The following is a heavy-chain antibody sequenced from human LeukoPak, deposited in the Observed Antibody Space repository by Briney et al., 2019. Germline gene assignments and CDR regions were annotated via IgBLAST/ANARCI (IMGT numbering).Heavy chain of an antibody. J-gene: IGHJ4*02. CDR3: ARLRGGVQLWGD. Sequence: SETLSLTCTVSGGSITSNSYSWGWIRQPPGKGLQWIVTLSHAGTNYYNPSLKSRVTMPVDRSKNQLALKLTSVTATDTAVYYCARLRGGVQLWGDWGQGTLVTVSS. V-gene: IGHV4-39*01. CDR2: LSHAGTN. D-gene: IGHD5-18*01. CDR1: GGSITSNSYS.